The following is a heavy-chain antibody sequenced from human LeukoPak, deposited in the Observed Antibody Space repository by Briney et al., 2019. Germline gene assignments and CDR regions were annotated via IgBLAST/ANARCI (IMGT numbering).Heavy chain of an antibody. CDR2: IYYSGGT. CDR3: ARSNRDYIWGDYRFSWFDP. V-gene: IGHV4-39*01. D-gene: IGHD3-16*02. J-gene: IGHJ5*02. Sequence: AETLSLTCSVSGDSISSDNSYWAWLRQPRGKGLEGVVSIYYSGGTYYNPSLQSRVSMSVDTSKTLFSLKLKSLTAADTAVFYCARSNRDYIWGDYRFSWFDPWGQGTLVTVSS. CDR1: GDSISSDNSY.